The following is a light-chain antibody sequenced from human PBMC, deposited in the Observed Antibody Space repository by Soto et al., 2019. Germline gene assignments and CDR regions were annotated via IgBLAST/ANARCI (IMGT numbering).Light chain of an antibody. J-gene: IGKJ1*01. V-gene: IGKV3-15*01. Sequence: EVALSQSPPTLSSGAWESATLSCRASQSVSSNLAWYQQKPGQAPRLLTYGASTRATGIPARFSGSGSGTEFTLTISSLQSEDFAVYYCQQYNNWPQTFGQGTKVDI. CDR1: QSVSSN. CDR3: QQYNNWPQT. CDR2: GAS.